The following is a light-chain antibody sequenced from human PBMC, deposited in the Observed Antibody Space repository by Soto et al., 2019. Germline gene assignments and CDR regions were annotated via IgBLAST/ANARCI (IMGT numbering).Light chain of an antibody. CDR1: SSDVGGSNF. CDR3: VSYTSSTTYV. Sequence: QSVLTQPASVSDSPGQSITISCTGTSSDVGGSNFVSWYQQHPGKPPKLIIYDVANRPSGVSNRFSGSKSGSTASLNISRLQNEDEADYYCVSYTSSTTYVFGTGTKVTVL. V-gene: IGLV2-14*03. J-gene: IGLJ1*01. CDR2: DVA.